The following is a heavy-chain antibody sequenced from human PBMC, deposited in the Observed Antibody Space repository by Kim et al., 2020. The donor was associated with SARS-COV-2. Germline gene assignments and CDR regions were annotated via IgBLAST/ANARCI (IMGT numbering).Heavy chain of an antibody. CDR3: VKDGPNWGSYFDN. J-gene: IGHJ4*02. CDR1: GFTFSTYM. Sequence: GGSLRLSCAASGFTFSTYMMNWVRQAPGKGLEWVSAIDGSGVSRNYADSMKGRFTISRDNSKNTLYLQMNRLRDEDTAVYYCVKDGPNWGSYFDNWGQG. CDR2: IDGSGVSR. V-gene: IGHV3-23*01. D-gene: IGHD7-27*01.